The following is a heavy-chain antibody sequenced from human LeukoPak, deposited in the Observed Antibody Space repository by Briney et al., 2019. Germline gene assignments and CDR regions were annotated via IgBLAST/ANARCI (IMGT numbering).Heavy chain of an antibody. CDR1: GYTFTSYD. J-gene: IGHJ4*02. Sequence: VASVKVSCKASGYTFTSYDINWVRQATGAGLEWMGWINPNSGDTDYAQKFQGRGTITRDTSTSTAYMELSSLRSEDTAVYYCARGVGHRGQEHSYVYYFDYWGQGPLVTVSS. D-gene: IGHD5-18*01. CDR2: INPNSGDT. V-gene: IGHV1-8*01. CDR3: ARGVGHRGQEHSYVYYFDY.